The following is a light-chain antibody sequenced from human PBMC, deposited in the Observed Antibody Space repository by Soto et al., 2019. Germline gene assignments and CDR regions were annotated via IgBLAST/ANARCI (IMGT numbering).Light chain of an antibody. CDR3: QQSYSIPYT. CDR2: AS. J-gene: IGKJ2*01. V-gene: IGKV1-39*01. Sequence: DIQMTQSPSSLSASVGDRVTITCRASQSIANYLNWYQQKPGKAPKLLIHASTLQSGVPSRFSGSGSETDFTLNISGLQPEDFASYYCQQSYSIPYTFGQGTKLEIK. CDR1: QSIANY.